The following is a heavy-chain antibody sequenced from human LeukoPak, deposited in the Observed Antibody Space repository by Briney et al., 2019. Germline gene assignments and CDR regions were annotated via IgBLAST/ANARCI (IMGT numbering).Heavy chain of an antibody. CDR2: ISGSGGST. CDR3: GTDTAMLRN. CDR1: GFTFSSYA. V-gene: IGHV3-23*01. D-gene: IGHD5-18*01. Sequence: PGGSLRLSCAASGFTFSSYAMSWVRQAPGKGLEWVSGISGSGGSTYYADSVKGRFTISRDNAKNSLYLQMNSLRAEDTAVYYCGTDTAMLRNWGQGTLVTVSS. J-gene: IGHJ4*02.